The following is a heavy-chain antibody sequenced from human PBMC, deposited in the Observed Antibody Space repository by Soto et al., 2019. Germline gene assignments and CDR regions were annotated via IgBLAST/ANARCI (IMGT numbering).Heavy chain of an antibody. J-gene: IGHJ4*02. CDR2: IYHSGST. D-gene: IGHD3-10*01. V-gene: IGHV4-4*02. Sequence: SETLSLTCAVSGGSISSSNWWSWVRQPPGKGLEWIGEIYHSGSTNYNPSLKGRVTISVDKSKNQFSLKLSSVTAADTAVYYCARVLGFGELGLDYWGQGTLVTVSS. CDR1: GGSISSSNW. CDR3: ARVLGFGELGLDY.